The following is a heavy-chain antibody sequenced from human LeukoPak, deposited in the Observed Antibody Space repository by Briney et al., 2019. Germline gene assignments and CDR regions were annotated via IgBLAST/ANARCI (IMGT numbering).Heavy chain of an antibody. CDR3: AKGEYYYGSGSGLLFDY. Sequence: PGGSLRLSCAASGFTFDDYAMSWVRQAPGKGLEWVSAISGSGGSTYYADSVKGRFTISRDNSKNTLYLQMNSLRAEDTAVYYCAKGEYYYGSGSGLLFDYWGQGILVTVSS. CDR2: ISGSGGST. D-gene: IGHD3-10*01. J-gene: IGHJ4*02. CDR1: GFTFDDYA. V-gene: IGHV3-23*01.